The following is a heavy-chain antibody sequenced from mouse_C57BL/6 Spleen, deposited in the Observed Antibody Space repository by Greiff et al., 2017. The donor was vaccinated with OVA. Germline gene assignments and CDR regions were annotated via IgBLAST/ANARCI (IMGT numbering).Heavy chain of an antibody. CDR2: IHPNSGST. J-gene: IGHJ2*01. CDR3: ARCSTGSGGYYFEY. Sequence: QVQLQQPGAELVKPGASVKLSCKASGYTFTSYWMHWVKQRPGQGLEWIGMIHPNSGSTNYNEKFKSKATLTVDKSSSTAYMQLSSLTSEDSAVYYCARCSTGSGGYYFEYWGQGTTLTVSS. CDR1: GYTFTSYW. D-gene: IGHD3-2*02. V-gene: IGHV1-64*01.